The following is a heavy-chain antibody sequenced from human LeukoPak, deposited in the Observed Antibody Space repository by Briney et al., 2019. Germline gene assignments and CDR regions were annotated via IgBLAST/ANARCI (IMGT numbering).Heavy chain of an antibody. CDR2: MNHSGST. J-gene: IGHJ4*02. V-gene: IGHV4-34*01. CDR3: ARGRTMAPTDY. Sequence: SETLSLTCAVYGGSFSGYYWSWIRQPPGKGLEWIGEMNHSGSTNYNPSLKSRVTISVDTSKNQFSLKLSSVTAADTAVYYCARGRTMAPTDYWGQGTLVTVSS. CDR1: GGSFSGYY. D-gene: IGHD4/OR15-4a*01.